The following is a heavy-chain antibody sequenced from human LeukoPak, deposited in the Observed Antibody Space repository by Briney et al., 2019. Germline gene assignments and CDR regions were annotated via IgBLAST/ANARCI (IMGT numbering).Heavy chain of an antibody. V-gene: IGHV3-33*01. CDR3: ARATILRYSPGPWDV. J-gene: IGHJ6*02. CDR1: GFTFSSYG. CDR2: IWYDGSNK. Sequence: GGSLRLSCAASGFTFSSYGMHWVRQAPGKGLEWVAVIWYDGSNKYYADSVKGRFTISRDNSKNTLYLQMNSLRAEDTAVYYCARATILRYSPGPWDVWGQGTTVTVSS. D-gene: IGHD3-9*01.